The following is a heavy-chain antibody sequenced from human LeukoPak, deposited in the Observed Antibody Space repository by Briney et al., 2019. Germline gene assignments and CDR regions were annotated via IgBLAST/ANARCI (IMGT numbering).Heavy chain of an antibody. V-gene: IGHV4-59*07. D-gene: IGHD1-1*01. CDR2: IYYSGST. CDR3: ARLRDLYNIFDY. CDR1: GGSISNSY. Sequence: PSDTLSLTCTVSGGSISNSYWSWIRQPPGKGLEWIGYIYYSGSTNYNPSLKSRVTISVDTSKNQFSLKLSSVTAADTAVYYCARLRDLYNIFDYWGQGTLVTVSS. J-gene: IGHJ4*02.